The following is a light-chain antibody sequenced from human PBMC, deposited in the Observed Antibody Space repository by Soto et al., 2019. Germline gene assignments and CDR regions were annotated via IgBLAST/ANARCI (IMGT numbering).Light chain of an antibody. CDR3: QQYNSYQYT. CDR2: KAS. CDR1: QSISSW. J-gene: IGKJ5*01. V-gene: IGKV1-5*03. Sequence: DIQMTQSPSTLSASVGDRVTITCRASQSISSWLAWYRQKPGKAPKLLIYKASSLEGGIPSRFSGSGSETEFTLTISSLQPEDFATYYCQQYNSYQYTFGQGTRLEIK.